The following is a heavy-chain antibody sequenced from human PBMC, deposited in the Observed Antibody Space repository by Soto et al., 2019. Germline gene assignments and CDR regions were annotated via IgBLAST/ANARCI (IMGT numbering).Heavy chain of an antibody. CDR3: AKDSSYYDFWSGYPTLSFFDY. CDR1: GFTFSSYA. CDR2: ISGSGGST. D-gene: IGHD3-3*01. V-gene: IGHV3-23*01. Sequence: GGSLRLSCAASGFTFSSYAMSWVRQAPGKGLEWVSAISGSGGSTYYADSVKGRFTISRDNSKNTLYLQMNSLRAEDTAVYYCAKDSSYYDFWSGYPTLSFFDYWGQGTLVTVSS. J-gene: IGHJ4*02.